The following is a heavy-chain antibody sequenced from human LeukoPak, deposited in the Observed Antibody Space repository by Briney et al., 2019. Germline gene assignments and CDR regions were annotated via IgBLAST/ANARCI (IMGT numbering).Heavy chain of an antibody. J-gene: IGHJ3*02. CDR1: GFTFSTYA. CDR3: AKDPLYCSGGGCYFYAFDI. Sequence: GGSLRLSCAASGFTFSTYAMSWVRQAPGKGLEWVSAITGSGGGTYYADSVKGRFTISRDNSKNTLYLQMNSRRVEDTAVYYCAKDPLYCSGGGCYFYAFDIWGQGTMVTVSS. V-gene: IGHV3-23*01. CDR2: ITGSGGGT. D-gene: IGHD2-15*01.